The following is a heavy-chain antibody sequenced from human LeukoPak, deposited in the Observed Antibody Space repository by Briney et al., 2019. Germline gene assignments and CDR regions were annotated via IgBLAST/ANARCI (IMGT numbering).Heavy chain of an antibody. Sequence: ASVKVSCKASGYTFTGYYMHWVRQAPGQGLEWMGRINPNSGGTNYAQKFQGRVTMTRDTSTSTVYMELSSLRSEDTAVYYCARGGVIAVAGGYFDYWGQGTLVTVSS. CDR1: GYTFTGYY. CDR2: INPNSGGT. D-gene: IGHD6-19*01. J-gene: IGHJ4*02. V-gene: IGHV1-2*06. CDR3: ARGGVIAVAGGYFDY.